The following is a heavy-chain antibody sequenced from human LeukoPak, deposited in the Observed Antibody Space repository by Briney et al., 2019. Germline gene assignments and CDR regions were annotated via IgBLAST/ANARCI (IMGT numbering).Heavy chain of an antibody. V-gene: IGHV1-69*13. CDR1: GYTFTSYA. D-gene: IGHD2-2*01. Sequence: SVKVSCKASGYTFTSYAISWVRQAPGQGLEWMGGIIPILGTANYAQKFQGRVTITADESTSTAYMELSSLRSEDTAVYYCARVDLDCSSTSCYPTDAFDIWGQGTMVTVSS. J-gene: IGHJ3*02. CDR2: IIPILGTA. CDR3: ARVDLDCSSTSCYPTDAFDI.